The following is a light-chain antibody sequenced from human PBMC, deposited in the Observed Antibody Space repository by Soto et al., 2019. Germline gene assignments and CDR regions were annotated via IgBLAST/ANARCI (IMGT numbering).Light chain of an antibody. Sequence: AIQMTQSPSSLSASVGDRVTITCRASQGIRNDLGWYQQKPGKAPKLLIYAASSLQSGVPTRFSGSGSGTDFTLPISSLQPEDVATYYCPQDSTYPPTFGGGTKVEI. CDR2: AAS. CDR1: QGIRND. J-gene: IGKJ4*01. V-gene: IGKV1-6*01. CDR3: PQDSTYPPT.